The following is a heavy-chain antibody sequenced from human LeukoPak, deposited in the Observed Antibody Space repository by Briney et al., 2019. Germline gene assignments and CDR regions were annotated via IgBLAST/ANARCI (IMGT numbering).Heavy chain of an antibody. CDR1: GYTFTSYY. V-gene: IGHV1-18*04. CDR3: ARDRIAARRSSPYYGMDV. D-gene: IGHD6-6*01. CDR2: ISAYNGNT. Sequence: ASVKVSCKASGYTFTSYYMHWVRQAPGQGLEWMGWISAYNGNTNYAQKLQGRVTMTTDTSTSTAYMELRSLRSDDTAVYYCARDRIAARRSSPYYGMDVWGQGTTVTVSS. J-gene: IGHJ6*02.